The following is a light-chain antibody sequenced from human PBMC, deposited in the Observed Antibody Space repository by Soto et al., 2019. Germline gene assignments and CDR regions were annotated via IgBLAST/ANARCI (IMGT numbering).Light chain of an antibody. J-gene: IGKJ3*01. CDR2: GAS. V-gene: IGKV3-20*01. CDR3: QQYGTSPLT. CDR1: QTVISSY. Sequence: EIVLTQSPGTLSLSPGERATLSCRASQTVISSYLAWYQQKPGQAPRLVIYGASSRVTGIPDRFSGSGSGTDFTLTISRVEPDDFAVYYCQQYGTSPLTFGPGTKVDIK.